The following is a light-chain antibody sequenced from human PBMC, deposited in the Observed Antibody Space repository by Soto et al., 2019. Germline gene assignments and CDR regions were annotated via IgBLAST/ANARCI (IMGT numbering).Light chain of an antibody. J-gene: IGKJ2*01. CDR1: QSINSY. CDR3: QQYNIFSYT. Sequence: DIQMTQSPSTLSASVGDRVTITCRASQSINSYLAWYQQKPGKAPKLLIYKASTLETGVPSRFSGSGSGTEFTLTISSLQPDDFATYYCQQYNIFSYTFGQETKLEIK. CDR2: KAS. V-gene: IGKV1-5*03.